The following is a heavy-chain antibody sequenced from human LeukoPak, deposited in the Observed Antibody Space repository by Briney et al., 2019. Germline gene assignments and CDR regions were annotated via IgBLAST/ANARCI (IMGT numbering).Heavy chain of an antibody. V-gene: IGHV3-23*01. D-gene: IGHD1-7*01. CDR3: AKVHRVTGTTFAY. Sequence: GGSLTLSCAASGFTFSSYSMSWVRQAPGKGLEWVSAISGSGGSTYYADSVKGRFTISRDNSKNTLYLQMNSLRAEDTAVYYCAKVHRVTGTTFAYWGQGTLVTVSS. CDR1: GFTFSSYS. CDR2: ISGSGGST. J-gene: IGHJ4*02.